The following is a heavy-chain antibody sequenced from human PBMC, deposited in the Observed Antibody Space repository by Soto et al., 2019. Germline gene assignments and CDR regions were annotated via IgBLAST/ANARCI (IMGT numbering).Heavy chain of an antibody. J-gene: IGHJ6*03. CDR3: ARGHHYYYYIDV. V-gene: IGHV4-4*02. Sequence: QVQLQESGPGLVKPSGTPSLTCSVSGDSISGSNWWSWVRQPPGEGLEWIGEIYHSGSTNYNPSLKSRVTISVDKSKNQFSLKLNSVTAADTAVYYCARGHHYYYYIDVWGKGTTVTVSS. CDR2: IYHSGST. CDR1: GDSISGSNW.